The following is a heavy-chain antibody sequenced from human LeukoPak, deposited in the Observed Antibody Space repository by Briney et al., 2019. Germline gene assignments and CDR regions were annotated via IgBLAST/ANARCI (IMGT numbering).Heavy chain of an antibody. V-gene: IGHV3-48*01. J-gene: IGHJ4*02. CDR2: ITRSSSAK. CDR3: TRDQEGADY. D-gene: IGHD1-26*01. Sequence: GGSLRLSCLASGFTFSSYSMNWVRQAPGKGLEWVSYITRSSSAKFYADSVKGRFTISRDNAENLLYLQMNSLGAEDTAVYYCTRDQEGADYWGQGTLVTVSS. CDR1: GFTFSSYS.